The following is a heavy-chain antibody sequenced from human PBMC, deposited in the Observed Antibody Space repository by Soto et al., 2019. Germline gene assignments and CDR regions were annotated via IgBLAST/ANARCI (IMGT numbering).Heavy chain of an antibody. CDR3: ARDSSLIAALSFDP. D-gene: IGHD6-6*01. Sequence: GSVKVSCKASGYTFTMYGISGVVQSAGQGRDGMGWISAYNGNTNYAQKLQGRVTMTTDTSTSTAYMELRSLRSDDTAVYYCARDSSLIAALSFDPWGQGTLVTVSS. CDR1: GYTFTMYG. J-gene: IGHJ5*02. V-gene: IGHV1-18*04. CDR2: ISAYNGNT.